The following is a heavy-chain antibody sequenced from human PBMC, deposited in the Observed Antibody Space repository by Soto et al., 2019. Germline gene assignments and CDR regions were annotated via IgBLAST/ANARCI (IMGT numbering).Heavy chain of an antibody. CDR2: INHSGST. J-gene: IGHJ5*02. CDR3: ARGQVTGRYCSSTSCYRGHTGWFDP. D-gene: IGHD2-2*02. V-gene: IGHV4-34*01. CDR1: GGSFSGYY. Sequence: SQTLSLTCAVYGGSFSGYYWSWIRQPPGKGLEWIGEINHSGSTNYNPSLKSRVTISVDTSKNQFSLKLSSVTAADTAVYYCARGQVTGRYCSSTSCYRGHTGWFDPWGQGTLVTVSS.